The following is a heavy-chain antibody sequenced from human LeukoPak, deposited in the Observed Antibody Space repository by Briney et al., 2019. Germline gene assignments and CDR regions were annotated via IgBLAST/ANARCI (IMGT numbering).Heavy chain of an antibody. V-gene: IGHV3-48*01. CDR1: GFTFSSYS. D-gene: IGHD3-22*01. Sequence: GGSLRLSCAASGFTFSSYSMDWVRQAPGKGLEWVSYISSSSSTIYYADSVKGRFTISRDNAKNSLYLQMNSLRAEDTAVYYCARADSSGYYHPINWGQGTLVTVSS. CDR2: ISSSSSTI. CDR3: ARADSSGYYHPIN. J-gene: IGHJ4*02.